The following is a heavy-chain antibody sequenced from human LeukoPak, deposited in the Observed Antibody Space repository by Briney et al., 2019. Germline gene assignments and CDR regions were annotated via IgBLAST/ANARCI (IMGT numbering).Heavy chain of an antibody. J-gene: IGHJ4*02. V-gene: IGHV3-72*01. D-gene: IGHD6-13*01. CDR1: GFTFSDHY. Sequence: GGSLRLSCAASGFTFSDHYMDWVRQAPGKGLEWVGRTRNKARSYTTEYAASVKGRFTISGDDSKNSLYLQMNSLKTEDTAVFYCARVVAAAGYTYDYWGQGTLVTVSS. CDR3: ARVVAAAGYTYDY. CDR2: TRNKARSYTT.